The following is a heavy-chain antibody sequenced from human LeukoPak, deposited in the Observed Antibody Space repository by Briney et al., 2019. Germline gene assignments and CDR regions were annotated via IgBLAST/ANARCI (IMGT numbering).Heavy chain of an antibody. CDR2: IIPIFGTA. CDR3: AAGDYWYFDL. D-gene: IGHD3-16*01. Sequence: GASVKVSCKASGGTFSSYAISWVRQAPGQGLEWMGGIIPIFGTANYAQKLQGRVTMTTDTSTSTAYMELRSLRSDDTAVYYCAAGDYWYFDLWGRGTLVTVSS. CDR1: GGTFSSYA. V-gene: IGHV1-69*05. J-gene: IGHJ2*01.